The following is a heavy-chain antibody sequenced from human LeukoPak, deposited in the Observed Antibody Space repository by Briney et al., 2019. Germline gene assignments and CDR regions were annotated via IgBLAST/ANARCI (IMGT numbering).Heavy chain of an antibody. CDR1: GFTFTNYW. CDR3: ARHGGIIAAAGTRAFDI. Sequence: GSLRLSCAASGFTFTNYWMSWVRQAPGKGLEWIGGIYYSGSTYYNPSLKSRVTISVDTSKHQFSLKLTSVTAADTAVYHCARHGGIIAAAGTRAFDIWGQGTMVTVSS. CDR2: IYYSGST. J-gene: IGHJ3*02. V-gene: IGHV4-39*01. D-gene: IGHD6-13*01.